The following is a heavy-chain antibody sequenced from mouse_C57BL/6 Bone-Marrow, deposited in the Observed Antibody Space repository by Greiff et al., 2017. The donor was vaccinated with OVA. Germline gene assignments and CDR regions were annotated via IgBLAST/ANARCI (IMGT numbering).Heavy chain of an antibody. V-gene: IGHV3-6*01. J-gene: IGHJ4*01. Sequence: EVHLVESGPGLVKPSQSLSLTCSVTGYSITSGYYWNWIRQFPGNKLEWMGYISYDGSNNYNPSLKNRISITRDTSKNQFFLKLNSVTTEDTATYYCASYYSNPYYAMDYWGQGTSVTVSS. CDR1: GYSITSGYY. CDR3: ASYYSNPYYAMDY. D-gene: IGHD2-5*01. CDR2: ISYDGSN.